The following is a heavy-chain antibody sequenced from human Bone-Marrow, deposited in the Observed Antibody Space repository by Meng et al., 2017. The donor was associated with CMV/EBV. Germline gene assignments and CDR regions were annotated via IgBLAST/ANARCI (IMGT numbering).Heavy chain of an antibody. CDR2: ISGSSIYYT. V-gene: IGHV3-11*06. Sequence: QSELVVSGGGLVKPGGSLRFSWAASGFSFSDFFMSWIRQAPGKGLEWISYISGSSIYYTNYADSVKGRLTISRDNAKNSLYLEMSNLRAEDTAVYYCARDPYSGYGTPLGRELDYWGQGTLFTVSS. CDR3: ARDPYSGYGTPLGRELDY. J-gene: IGHJ4*02. CDR1: GFSFSDFF. D-gene: IGHD5-12*01.